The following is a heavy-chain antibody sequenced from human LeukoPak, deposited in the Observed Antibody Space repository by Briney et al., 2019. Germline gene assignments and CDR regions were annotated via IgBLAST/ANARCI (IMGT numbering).Heavy chain of an antibody. V-gene: IGHV3-48*02. J-gene: IGHJ4*02. D-gene: IGHD2-21*01. CDR3: TKDESDGNTYSEPEY. Sequence: GGSLRLSCAGSGFSFSSCSMNWVRQAPGKGLEWISHISSSSHIIHYADSVKGRFTISRDNAKSSLYLQMQSLRDEDTAVYYCTKDESDGNTYSEPEYWGQGTLVTVSS. CDR2: ISSSSHII. CDR1: GFSFSSCS.